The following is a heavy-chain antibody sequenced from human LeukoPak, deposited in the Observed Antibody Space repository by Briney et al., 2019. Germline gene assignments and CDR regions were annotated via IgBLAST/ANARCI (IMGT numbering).Heavy chain of an antibody. Sequence: GASVKASCKTFGYTFTAYYMHWVRQAPGQGLEWMGWINPNTGVTNYAPKFQGRVTMTRDTSISTAYMELSRLRSDDTAVYYCARPYCSSTSCYMGEDAFDIWGQGTMVTVSS. V-gene: IGHV1-2*02. CDR1: GYTFTAYY. CDR2: INPNTGVT. J-gene: IGHJ3*02. CDR3: ARPYCSSTSCYMGEDAFDI. D-gene: IGHD2-2*02.